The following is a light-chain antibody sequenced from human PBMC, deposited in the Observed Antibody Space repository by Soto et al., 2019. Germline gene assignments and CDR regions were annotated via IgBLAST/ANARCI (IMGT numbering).Light chain of an antibody. J-gene: IGKJ3*01. V-gene: IGKV3-15*01. CDR2: GAS. CDR3: QQYNNWPFT. Sequence: EIVMTQSPATLSVSPGERATLSCRASQSISSNLAWYQQKPGQAPRLLIYGASTRPTGIPATFSGSGSGTEFTLTISSLQSEDFAVYYCQQYNNWPFTFGPGNKVYIK. CDR1: QSISSN.